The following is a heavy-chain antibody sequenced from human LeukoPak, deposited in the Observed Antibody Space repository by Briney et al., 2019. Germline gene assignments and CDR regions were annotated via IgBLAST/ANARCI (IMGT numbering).Heavy chain of an antibody. CDR2: VSNDGTEK. J-gene: IGHJ4*02. V-gene: IGHV3-30-3*01. CDR1: GFTFSSYA. CDR3: ARDGGDGYNDLDY. D-gene: IGHD5-24*01. Sequence: GGSLRLPCAASGFTFSSYAIHWVRQAPGKGLECVAVVSNDGTEKYYADSAKGRFTISRDDSKNTLYLQMNSLRTEDTAVYYCARDGGDGYNDLDYWGQGTLVTVSS.